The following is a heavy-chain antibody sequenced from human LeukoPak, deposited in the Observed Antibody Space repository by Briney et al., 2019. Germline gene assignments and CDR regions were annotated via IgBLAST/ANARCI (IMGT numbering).Heavy chain of an antibody. CDR2: IRSKPYGGTT. CDR1: GFTFGDYG. Sequence: PGRSLRLSCIASGFTFGDYGMIWFRQAPGKGLEWVAFIRSKPYGGTTEHAASVKDRFAISRDDSKSIAYLQMNSLKTEDTAVYYCSRAPRTLSRVVDFDYWGQGTLVTVSS. D-gene: IGHD3-3*01. CDR3: SRAPRTLSRVVDFDY. V-gene: IGHV3-49*03. J-gene: IGHJ4*02.